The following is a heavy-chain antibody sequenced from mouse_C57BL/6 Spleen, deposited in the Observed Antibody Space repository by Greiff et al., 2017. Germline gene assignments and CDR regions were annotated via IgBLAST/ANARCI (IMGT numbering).Heavy chain of an antibody. CDR3: TSDQLGLWYFDV. CDR1: GYTFTSYW. D-gene: IGHD3-3*01. CDR2: IYPGNSDT. V-gene: IGHV1-5*01. Sequence: VQLQQPGTVLARPGASVKMSCKTSGYTFTSYWMHWVKQRPGQGLEWIGAIYPGNSDTSYNQKFKGKAKLTAGTSSSTACMELSSLTYEDSAVYYCTSDQLGLWYFDVWGTGTTVTVSS. J-gene: IGHJ1*03.